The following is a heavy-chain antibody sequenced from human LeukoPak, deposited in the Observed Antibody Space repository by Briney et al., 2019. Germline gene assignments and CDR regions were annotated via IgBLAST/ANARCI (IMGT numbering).Heavy chain of an antibody. CDR2: VSYDGSYK. J-gene: IGHJ4*02. D-gene: IGHD4-23*01. V-gene: IGHV3-30*04. CDR3: AKELGGNSLYYFDY. CDR1: GVTFSNFA. Sequence: GGSLSLSCADTGVTFSNFAMHWVRQAPGKGLEWVAVVSYDGSYKYYADSVKGRFTISRDNSKNTLYLQMNSLRAEDTAVYYCAKELGGNSLYYFDYWGQGTLVTVSS.